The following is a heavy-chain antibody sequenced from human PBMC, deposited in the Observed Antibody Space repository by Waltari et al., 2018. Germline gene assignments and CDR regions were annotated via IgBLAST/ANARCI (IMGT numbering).Heavy chain of an antibody. CDR3: ASEPLSSGWYGY. Sequence: EEQLLESGGGLVQPGDSLRLSCAGSGFRFSNYWMNWVRQAPGKGLVWVARISDDETGISYADSVKGRFTISRDNAKNSLYLQMNSLRAEDTAVYYCASEPLSSGWYGYWGQGTLVTVSS. CDR1: GFRFSNYW. CDR2: ISDDETGI. J-gene: IGHJ4*02. V-gene: IGHV3-74*01. D-gene: IGHD6-19*01.